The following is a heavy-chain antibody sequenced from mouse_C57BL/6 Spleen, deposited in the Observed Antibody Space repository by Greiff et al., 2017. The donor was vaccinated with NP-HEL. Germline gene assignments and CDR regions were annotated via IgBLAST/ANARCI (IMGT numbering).Heavy chain of an antibody. D-gene: IGHD1-1*01. J-gene: IGHJ1*03. CDR2: IDPSDSYT. Sequence: QVQLKQPGAELVKPGASVKLSCKASGYTFTSYWMQWVKQRPGQGLEWIGEIDPSDSYTNYNQKFKGKATLTVDTSSSTAYMQLSSLTSEDSAVYYCARWHYGSSYWYFDVWGTGTTVTVSS. V-gene: IGHV1-50*01. CDR1: GYTFTSYW. CDR3: ARWHYGSSYWYFDV.